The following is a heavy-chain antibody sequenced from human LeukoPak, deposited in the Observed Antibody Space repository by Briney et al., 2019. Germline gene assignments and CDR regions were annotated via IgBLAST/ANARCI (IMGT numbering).Heavy chain of an antibody. CDR3: ASYGDYDAFDI. V-gene: IGHV3-21*01. J-gene: IGHJ3*02. Sequence: GGSLILSCAASGFTFSSYSMNWVRQAPGKGLEWVSSISSSSSYIYYADSVKGRFTISRYNAKNSLYLQMNSLRAEDTAVYYCASYGDYDAFDIWGHGTMVTVSS. CDR2: ISSSSSYI. D-gene: IGHD4-17*01. CDR1: GFTFSSYS.